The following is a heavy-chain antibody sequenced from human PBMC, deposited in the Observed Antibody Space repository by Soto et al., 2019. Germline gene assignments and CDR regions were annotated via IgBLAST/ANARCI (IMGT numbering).Heavy chain of an antibody. CDR1: GASMTSSIYY. CDR2: LNYGGTT. CDR3: ARQSYFDGAGYYLGRFDP. D-gene: IGHD3-22*01. V-gene: IGHV4-39*01. Sequence: SETLSLTCSVSGASMTSSIYYWAWIRQAPGKGLEWIGSLNYGGTTYHSPSLEGRVTMSVDTSKKEFSLNVISVTAADTAIYYCARQSYFDGAGYYLGRFDPWGQGTLVTVSS. J-gene: IGHJ5*02.